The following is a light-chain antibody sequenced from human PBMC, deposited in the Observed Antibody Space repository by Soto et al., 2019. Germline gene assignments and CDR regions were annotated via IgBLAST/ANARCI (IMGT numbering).Light chain of an antibody. CDR2: DAS. CDR1: QSVSGW. J-gene: IGKJ1*01. V-gene: IGKV1-5*01. Sequence: DIPMTQSPYTLFAAVGDTVPVPCLASQSVSGWFAWYQQKPGEAPKLLIYDASALPRGVPSRFSGSGSGTKFTLTIASLQPDDFATYYCQQYETCSGTFGPGTKVDI. CDR3: QQYETCSGT.